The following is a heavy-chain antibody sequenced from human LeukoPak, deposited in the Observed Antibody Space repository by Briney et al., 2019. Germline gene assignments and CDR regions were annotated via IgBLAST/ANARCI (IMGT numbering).Heavy chain of an antibody. D-gene: IGHD6-13*01. CDR3: ARDRLRIAAAVRANFFDP. Sequence: GASVKVSCKASGYTFTGYYMHWVRQAPGQGLEWMGWINPNSGGTNYAQKFQGRVTMTRDTSISTAYMELSRLRSDDTAVYYCARDRLRIAAAVRANFFDPWGQGTLVTVSS. CDR1: GYTFTGYY. CDR2: INPNSGGT. J-gene: IGHJ5*02. V-gene: IGHV1-2*02.